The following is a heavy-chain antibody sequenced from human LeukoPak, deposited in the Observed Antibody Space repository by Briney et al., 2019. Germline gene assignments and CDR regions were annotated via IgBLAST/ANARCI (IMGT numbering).Heavy chain of an antibody. D-gene: IGHD3-22*01. J-gene: IGHJ4*02. V-gene: IGHV1-2*02. CDR3: ARTPYYYDSSGYAYYFDY. Sequence: GASVKVSCKASGYTFTGYYMHWVRQAPGQGLEWMGWINPNSGGTNYAQKLQGRVTMTRDTSISTAYMELSRLRSDDTAVYYCARTPYYYDSSGYAYYFDYWGQGTLVTVSS. CDR1: GYTFTGYY. CDR2: INPNSGGT.